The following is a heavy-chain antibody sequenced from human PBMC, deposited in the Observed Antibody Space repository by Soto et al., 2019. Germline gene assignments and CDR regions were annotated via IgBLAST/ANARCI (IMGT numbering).Heavy chain of an antibody. J-gene: IGHJ4*02. V-gene: IGHV4-59*01. CDR3: ARNVYSGYDYIDY. CDR1: GGSISSYY. D-gene: IGHD5-12*01. CDR2: IYYSGST. Sequence: PSETLSLTCTVSGGSISSYYWSWIRQPPGKGLEWIGYIYYSGSTNYNPSLKSRVTISVDTSKNQFSLKLSSVTAADTAVYYCARNVYSGYDYIDYWGQGTLVTVSS.